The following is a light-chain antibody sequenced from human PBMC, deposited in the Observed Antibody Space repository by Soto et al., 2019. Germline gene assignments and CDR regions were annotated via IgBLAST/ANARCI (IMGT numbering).Light chain of an antibody. J-gene: IGKJ1*01. Sequence: EKVVKHSPATLSLSKGEGATLSCRASQSVSSKLAWYQQKPGQAPRLLIYGASTRATGIPARFSGSGSGTEFTLIICSLQSEDSAVYYCQQYNSWLWTFGHGGMVDIK. V-gene: IGKV3-15*01. CDR3: QQYNSWLWT. CDR2: GAS. CDR1: QSVSSK.